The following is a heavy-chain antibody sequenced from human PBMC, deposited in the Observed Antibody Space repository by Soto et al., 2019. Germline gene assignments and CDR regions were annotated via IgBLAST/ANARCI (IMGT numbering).Heavy chain of an antibody. CDR3: ARGPWFGEDY. Sequence: KVSCKASGYTCTRDGISCVRQAPGQGLEWMGWISAYNGNTNYAQKLQGRVTMTTDTSTSTAYMELTSLRSDDTAVYYCARGPWFGEDYWGQGTLVTVSS. CDR1: GYTCTRDG. D-gene: IGHD3-10*01. CDR2: ISAYNGNT. V-gene: IGHV1-18*01. J-gene: IGHJ4*02.